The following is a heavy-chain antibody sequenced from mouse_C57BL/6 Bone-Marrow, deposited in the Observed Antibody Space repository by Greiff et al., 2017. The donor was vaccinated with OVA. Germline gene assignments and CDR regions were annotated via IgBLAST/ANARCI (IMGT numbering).Heavy chain of an antibody. Sequence: QVQLQQPGAELVRPGSSVKLSCKASGYTFTSYWMHWVKQRPIQGLEWIGNIDPSDSETHYNQKFKDKATLTVDKSSSTAYMQLSSLTSEDSAVYYCARRMIYYGSSYWYFDVWGTGTTVTVSS. J-gene: IGHJ1*03. CDR2: IDPSDSET. CDR3: ARRMIYYGSSYWYFDV. CDR1: GYTFTSYW. D-gene: IGHD1-1*01. V-gene: IGHV1-52*01.